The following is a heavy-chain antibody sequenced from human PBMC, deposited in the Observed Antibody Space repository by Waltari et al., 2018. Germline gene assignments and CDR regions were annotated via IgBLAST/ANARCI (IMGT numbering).Heavy chain of an antibody. CDR1: GGTFSSYA. J-gene: IGHJ1*01. Sequence: QVQLVQSGAEVKKPGSSVKVSCKASGGTFSSYAISWVRQAPGQGLEWMGRIIPIFGTANYAQKFQGRVTITADKSTSTAYMELSSLRSEDTAVYYCARVAIAAAGTEYFQHWGQGTLVTVSS. D-gene: IGHD6-13*01. CDR2: IIPIFGTA. CDR3: ARVAIAAAGTEYFQH. V-gene: IGHV1-69*08.